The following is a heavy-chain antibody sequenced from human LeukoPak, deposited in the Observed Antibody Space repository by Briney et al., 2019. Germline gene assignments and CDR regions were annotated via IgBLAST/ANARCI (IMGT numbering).Heavy chain of an antibody. J-gene: IGHJ4*02. D-gene: IGHD2-15*01. Sequence: PGGSETLLCAVPGFFFDNYAIQWARHAPGEGLECVFCISGDGDSTFYADSVRCRFTSSRDNTRKSLSIQMSSLRSADTALYSCARESETSRWYDYWGQGTLVTVSS. CDR1: GFFFDNYA. V-gene: IGHV3-43*02. CDR2: ISGDGDST. CDR3: ARESETSRWYDY.